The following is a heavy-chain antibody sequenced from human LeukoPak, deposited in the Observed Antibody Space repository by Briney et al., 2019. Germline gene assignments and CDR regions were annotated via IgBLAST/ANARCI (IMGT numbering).Heavy chain of an antibody. CDR1: GLTFSSHW. D-gene: IGHD7-27*01. CDR3: AKDYKVRSGEPPVDY. V-gene: IGHV3-74*01. CDR2: ITNDGSST. Sequence: PGGSLRLSCAASGLTFSSHWMHWVRQAPGKGLVWVSRITNDGSSTTYADSVKGRFTISRDNAKNMLYLQVNSLRADDTAVYYCAKDYKVRSGEPPVDYWGQGTLVTVSS. J-gene: IGHJ4*02.